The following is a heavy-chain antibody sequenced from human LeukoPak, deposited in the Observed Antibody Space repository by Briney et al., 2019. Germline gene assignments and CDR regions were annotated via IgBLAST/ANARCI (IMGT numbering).Heavy chain of an antibody. D-gene: IGHD3-10*01. Sequence: GGSLRLSCAASGFNFGFYAMSWVRQAPGKGLEWVSAIVDSGGSTYYADSVKGRFTISRDNSKNTLYLQMNSLRAEDTAIYYCAREGGLLWFGELMPFDYWGQGTLVTVSS. CDR3: AREGGLLWFGELMPFDY. CDR1: GFNFGFYA. V-gene: IGHV3-23*01. CDR2: IVDSGGST. J-gene: IGHJ4*02.